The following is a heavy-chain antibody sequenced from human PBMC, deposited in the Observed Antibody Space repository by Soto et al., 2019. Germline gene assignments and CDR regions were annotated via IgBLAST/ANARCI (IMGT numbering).Heavy chain of an antibody. J-gene: IGHJ6*02. CDR2: ISAYNGNT. D-gene: IGHD2-2*01. V-gene: IGHV1-18*01. CDR1: GYTFTSYG. CDR3: ARDQEPAAGYGMEV. Sequence: ASVKVSCKASGYTFTSYGISWVGQAPGQVLEWMGWISAYNGNTNYAQKLQGRVTMTTDTSTSTAYMELRSLRSDDTAVYYCARDQEPAAGYGMEVRGQGTTVAVSS.